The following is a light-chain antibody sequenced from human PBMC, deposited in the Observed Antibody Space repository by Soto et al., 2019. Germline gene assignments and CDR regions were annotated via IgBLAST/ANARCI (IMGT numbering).Light chain of an antibody. CDR2: DAS. J-gene: IGKJ5*01. CDR1: QSVSSY. Sequence: EIVLTQSPATLSLSPWERATLSWRASQSVSSYLAWYQQKPGQAPRLLIYDASNRATGIPARFSGSGSGTDFTLTISSLEPEDFAVYYCQKRSNWPITCGQGTRLEIK. V-gene: IGKV3-11*01. CDR3: QKRSNWPIT.